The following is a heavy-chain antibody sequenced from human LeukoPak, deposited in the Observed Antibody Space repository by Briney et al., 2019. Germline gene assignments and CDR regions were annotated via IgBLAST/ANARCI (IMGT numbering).Heavy chain of an antibody. CDR2: IYTSGST. J-gene: IGHJ6*03. D-gene: IGHD3-22*01. CDR3: ARHRRYDQYYYYYYMDV. Sequence: SETLSLTCTVSGGSISSYCWSWIRQPPGKGLEWIGYIYTSGSTNYNPSLKSRVTISVDTSKNHYSLKLSSLTTADTTADYCARHRRYDQYYYYYYMDVWGKGTTVTVSS. V-gene: IGHV4-4*09. CDR1: GGSISSYC.